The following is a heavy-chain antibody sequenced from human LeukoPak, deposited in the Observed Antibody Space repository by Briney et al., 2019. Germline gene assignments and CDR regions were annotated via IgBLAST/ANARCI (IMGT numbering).Heavy chain of an antibody. V-gene: IGHV3-7*01. CDR1: GFTFRDYW. Sequence: GGSLRLFCEASGFTFRDYWMTWVRQAPGKGLEWVANVKQDGTEKFYVDSVKGRFTISRDNGKNSLYLQMNSLRVEDTAIYYCARAGGTSWADYWGQGTLVTVSS. J-gene: IGHJ4*02. CDR3: ARAGGTSWADY. D-gene: IGHD6-13*01. CDR2: VKQDGTEK.